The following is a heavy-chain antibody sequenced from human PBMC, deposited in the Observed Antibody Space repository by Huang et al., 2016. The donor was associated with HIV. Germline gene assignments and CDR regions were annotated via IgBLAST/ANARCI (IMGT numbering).Heavy chain of an antibody. J-gene: IGHJ6*03. CDR2: ISVYNCNT. CDR3: ARGGGIQLWLLGYYYMDV. Sequence: QVQLVQSGAEVKKPGASVKVSCKASGYTFSSFGISWVRQAPGQGLEWGGGISVYNCNTKFAQKFQGRLTMTTDTSTSTAYMELRSLRSDDTAVYYCARGGGIQLWLLGYYYMDVWGNGTTVTVSS. CDR1: GYTFSSFG. V-gene: IGHV1-18*01. D-gene: IGHD5-18*01.